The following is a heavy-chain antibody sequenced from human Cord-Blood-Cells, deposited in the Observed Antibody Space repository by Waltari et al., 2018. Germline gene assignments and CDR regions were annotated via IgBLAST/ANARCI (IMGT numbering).Heavy chain of an antibody. CDR3: ARHPPLTPYDSEGDY. Sequence: EVQLVQSGAEVKKPGESLKIPCQGSGYSFTSYWIGWVRQMPGKGLELLVIIYPGDSDTRYSPSFQGQVTISADKSISTAYLQWSSLKASDTAMYYCARHPPLTPYDSEGDYWGQGTLVTVSS. CDR1: GYSFTSYW. J-gene: IGHJ4*02. D-gene: IGHD3-3*01. CDR2: IYPGDSDT. V-gene: IGHV5-51*01.